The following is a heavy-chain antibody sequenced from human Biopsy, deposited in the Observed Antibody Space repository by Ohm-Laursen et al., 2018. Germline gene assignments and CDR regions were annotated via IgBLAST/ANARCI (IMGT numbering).Heavy chain of an antibody. CDR1: GGSISSRNHY. CDR3: ARHSLDDFWSGAHYYFDY. D-gene: IGHD3-3*01. CDR2: VYYSGST. J-gene: IGHJ4*02. Sequence: GTLSLTCSVSGGSISSRNHYWGWLRQPPGKGLEWIGHVYYSGSTFYNSSLESRVTVSVDTSKNQFRLRLSSMSASDTAVYYCARHSLDDFWSGAHYYFDYWGLGTLVAVSS. V-gene: IGHV4-39*01.